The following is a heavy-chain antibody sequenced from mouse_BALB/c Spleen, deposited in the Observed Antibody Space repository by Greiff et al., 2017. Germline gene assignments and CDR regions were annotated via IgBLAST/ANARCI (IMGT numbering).Heavy chain of an antibody. CDR2: ILPGSGST. CDR3: ARRETMITTWFAY. Sequence: VQLQQSGAELMKPGASVKISCKATGYTFSSYWIEWVKQRPGHGLEWIGEILPGSGSTNYNEKFKGKATFTADTSSNTAYMQLSSLTSEDSAVYYCARRETMITTWFAYWGQGTLVTVSA. V-gene: IGHV1-9*01. CDR1: GYTFSSYW. D-gene: IGHD2-4*01. J-gene: IGHJ3*01.